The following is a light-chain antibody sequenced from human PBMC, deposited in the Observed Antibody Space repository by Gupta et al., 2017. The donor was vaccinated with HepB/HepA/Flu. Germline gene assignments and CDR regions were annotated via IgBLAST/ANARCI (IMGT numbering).Light chain of an antibody. CDR1: SNDVGNEG. CDR2: RNN. Sequence: QAGLTQPPSVSKALGQTATLTCTGNSNDVGNEGAAWLQQHQGHPPKLLFYRNNNRPSGIAERFSSSRSGNTVSLTITGLQPEDEADYYCSAWDSSRSFVIFGGGTELTVL. J-gene: IGLJ2*01. V-gene: IGLV10-54*04. CDR3: SAWDSSRSFVI.